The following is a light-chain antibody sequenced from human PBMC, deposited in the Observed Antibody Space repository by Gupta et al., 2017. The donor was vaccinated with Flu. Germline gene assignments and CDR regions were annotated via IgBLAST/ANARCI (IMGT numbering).Light chain of an antibody. CDR2: AAS. V-gene: IGKV3-20*01. CDR1: QSVSSSY. CDR3: QQYGRSPPWT. Sequence: EIVLTHSPGTLSVSLGERATLSCRASQSVSSSYLAWYQQKPAQAPRLLIYAASNRATGIPDSFSGSGSGTDFTLTISRLEPEDFALYYCQQYGRSPPWTFGQGTKVEIK. J-gene: IGKJ1*01.